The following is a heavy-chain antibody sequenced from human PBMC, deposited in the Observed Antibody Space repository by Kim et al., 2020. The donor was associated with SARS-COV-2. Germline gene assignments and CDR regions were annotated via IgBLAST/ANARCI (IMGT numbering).Heavy chain of an antibody. V-gene: IGHV3-7*01. CDR3: ARRIETYYFGSGIDY. J-gene: IGHJ4*02. Sequence: GGSLRLSCVASGFTFSNYWMTWVRQAPGRGLEWVANLKQDGSEEYYVDSVKGRFTISRDNANKSLYLEMNSLGAEDSAVYYCARRIETYYFGSGIDYWGQGILVTVSS. CDR1: GFTFSNYW. CDR2: LKQDGSEE. D-gene: IGHD3-10*01.